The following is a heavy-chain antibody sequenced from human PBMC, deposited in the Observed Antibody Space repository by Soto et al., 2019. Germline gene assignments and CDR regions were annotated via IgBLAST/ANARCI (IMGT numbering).Heavy chain of an antibody. Sequence: GASVKVSCKASGGTFSSYAISWVRQAPGQGLEWMGGIIPIFGTANYAQKFQGRVTITADESTSTAYMELSSLRSEGTAVYYCARHRPHDAFDIWGQGTMVTVSS. CDR1: GGTFSSYA. J-gene: IGHJ3*02. V-gene: IGHV1-69*13. CDR2: IIPIFGTA. CDR3: ARHRPHDAFDI.